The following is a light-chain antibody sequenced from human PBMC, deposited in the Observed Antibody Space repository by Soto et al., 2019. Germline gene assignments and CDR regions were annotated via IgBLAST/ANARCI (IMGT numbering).Light chain of an antibody. CDR1: QNVNRY. J-gene: IGKJ5*01. CDR3: QQYENLPT. CDR2: DAS. Sequence: DIQMTQSPSSLSASVVERVTITFRTSQNVNRYLNWYQQKRGKAPKRLIYDASNLEAGVPSRFRGSGSGTDFTFTISRLQPEDIATYYCQQYENLPTFGQGTRLEIK. V-gene: IGKV1-33*01.